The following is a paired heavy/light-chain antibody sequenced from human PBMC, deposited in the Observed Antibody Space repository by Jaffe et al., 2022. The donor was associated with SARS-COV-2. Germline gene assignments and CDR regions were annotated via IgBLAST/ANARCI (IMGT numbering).Heavy chain of an antibody. J-gene: IGHJ5*01. D-gene: IGHD6-19*01. Sequence: EVQLVESGGGLVQPGRSLRLSCTGSGFTFGGSAITWFRQAPGKGLEWVGFIGSEAYGGTIQYAASVQGRFTISRDDSKSIAHLQMSSLKTEDTAVYYCSRGSGWCDYWGHGTLVTVSS. CDR1: GFTFGGSA. V-gene: IGHV3-49*03. CDR2: IGSEAYGGTI. CDR3: SRGSGWCDY.
Light chain of an antibody. CDR2: EAS. J-gene: IGKJ1*01. CDR1: QSVSSSY. V-gene: IGKV3-20*01. CDR3: QHYGSSTRA. Sequence: EIVLTQSPGTLSLSPGERATLSCRASQSVSSSYLAWYQQKPGQAPRLLIYEASTRATGIPDRFSGGGSGTDFTLTVSRLEPEDFAVYYCQHYGSSTRAFGQGTKVEIK.